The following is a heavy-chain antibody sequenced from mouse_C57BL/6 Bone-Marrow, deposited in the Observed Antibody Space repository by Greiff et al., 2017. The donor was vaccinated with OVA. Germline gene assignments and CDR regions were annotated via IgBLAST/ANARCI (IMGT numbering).Heavy chain of an antibody. CDR1: GFNIKDDY. CDR3: TSNGSADY. J-gene: IGHJ2*01. Sequence: EVKLMESGAELVRPGASVKLSCTASGFNIKDDYMHWVKQRPEQGLEWIGWIDPENGDTEYASKFQGKATITADKSSNTAYLQLSSLTSEDTAVYYCTSNGSADYWGQGTTLTVSS. D-gene: IGHD1-1*02. V-gene: IGHV14-4*01. CDR2: IDPENGDT.